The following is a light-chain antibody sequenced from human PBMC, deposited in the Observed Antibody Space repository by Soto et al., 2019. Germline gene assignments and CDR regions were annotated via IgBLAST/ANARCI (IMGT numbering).Light chain of an antibody. Sequence: EIVLTQSPATLSLSPGERATLSCRASQSVSSYLAWYQQKPGQAPRLLIYDASNRATGIPARFSGSGSGTDFTLPISSLEPEDFAVYSCQQRSNWPPTTFGQGTRLEIK. J-gene: IGKJ5*01. CDR1: QSVSSY. V-gene: IGKV3-11*01. CDR3: QQRSNWPPTT. CDR2: DAS.